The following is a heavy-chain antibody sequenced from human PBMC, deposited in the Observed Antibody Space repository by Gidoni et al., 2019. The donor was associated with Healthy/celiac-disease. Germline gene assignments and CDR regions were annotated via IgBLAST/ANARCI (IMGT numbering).Heavy chain of an antibody. Sequence: QVQLVQSVAEVKKPGASVKVSCQVSGYTLPESSLHGVRQAPGKGLEWMGGFDPEDGETIYAQKFQGRVTMTEDTSTDTAYMELSSLRSEDTAVYYCATDLEIFGSGTAKSPDYWGQGTLVTVSS. V-gene: IGHV1-24*01. CDR3: ATDLEIFGSGTAKSPDY. J-gene: IGHJ4*02. CDR1: GYTLPESS. D-gene: IGHD3-10*01. CDR2: FDPEDGET.